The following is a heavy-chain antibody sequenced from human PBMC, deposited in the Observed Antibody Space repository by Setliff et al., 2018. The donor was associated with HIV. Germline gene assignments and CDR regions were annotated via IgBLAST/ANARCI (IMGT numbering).Heavy chain of an antibody. CDR3: ARGQTTNNIKAEAFDI. CDR1: GYTFTDYF. CDR2: INAGSGNT. J-gene: IGHJ3*02. D-gene: IGHD1-20*01. V-gene: IGHV1-3*01. Sequence: ASVKVSCKASGYTFTDYFMNWMRQAPGQRLEWMGWINAGSGNTKYSQKLQGRVTITRDTSASTAYMQLSSLGSEDTAVYYCARGQTTNNIKAEAFDIWGQGTLVTVSS.